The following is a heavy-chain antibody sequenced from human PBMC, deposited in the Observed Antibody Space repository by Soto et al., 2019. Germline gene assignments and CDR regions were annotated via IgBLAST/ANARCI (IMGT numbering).Heavy chain of an antibody. Sequence: PSETLSLTCTVSCGSISSYYWSWIRQPPGKGLEWIGYIYYSGSTNYNPSLKSRVTISVDTSKNQFSLKLSSVTAADTAVYYCAKGHSAKLYYYYYGMDVWGQGTTVTVSS. CDR2: IYYSGST. J-gene: IGHJ6*02. CDR1: CGSISSYY. CDR3: AKGHSAKLYYYYYGMDV. D-gene: IGHD1-26*01. V-gene: IGHV4-59*01.